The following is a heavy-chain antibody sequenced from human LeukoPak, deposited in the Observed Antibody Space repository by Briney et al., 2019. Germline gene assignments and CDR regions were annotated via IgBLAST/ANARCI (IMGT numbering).Heavy chain of an antibody. CDR2: IYHTGTT. CDR1: GFTFSSYA. CDR3: ARDGWGYSTVKYYDH. V-gene: IGHV4-30-2*05. D-gene: IGHD5-18*01. Sequence: LRLSCAASGFTFSSYAMSWIRQSPGKGLEWIGYIYHTGTTSSNPSLKSRVTISVDTSKNQFSLKLSSVTAADTAVYYCARDGWGYSTVKYYDHWGQGTLVTVSS. J-gene: IGHJ4*02.